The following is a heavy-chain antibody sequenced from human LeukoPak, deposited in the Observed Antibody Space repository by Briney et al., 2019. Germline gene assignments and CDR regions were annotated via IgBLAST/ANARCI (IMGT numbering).Heavy chain of an antibody. D-gene: IGHD6-6*01. Sequence: AGGSLRLSCTASGFTFSDYWMTWVSQAPGKGPEWVANIKQDGSQRYYVDSVRGRFTISRDNAKNSLFLQMNGLRAEDTAVYYCARRGGSSSRRSPIDYWGQGTLVTVSS. V-gene: IGHV3-7*01. CDR1: GFTFSDYW. J-gene: IGHJ4*02. CDR2: IKQDGSQR. CDR3: ARRGGSSSRRSPIDY.